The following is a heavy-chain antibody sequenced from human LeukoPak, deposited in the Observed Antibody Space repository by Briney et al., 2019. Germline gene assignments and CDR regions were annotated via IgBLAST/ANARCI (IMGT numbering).Heavy chain of an antibody. CDR2: TYIGGNS. J-gene: IGHJ3*02. Sequence: GGSLRLSCAASGFTVSSIHMVWVRQAPGKGLEWVSVTYIGGNSYYADSVKGRFIISRDISKNTLYLQMNSLRAEDSALYYCARGGRGSAAVVAPRSFDIWGQGTMVTVSS. CDR3: ARGGRGSAAVVAPRSFDI. CDR1: GFTVSSIH. D-gene: IGHD3-22*01. V-gene: IGHV3-53*01.